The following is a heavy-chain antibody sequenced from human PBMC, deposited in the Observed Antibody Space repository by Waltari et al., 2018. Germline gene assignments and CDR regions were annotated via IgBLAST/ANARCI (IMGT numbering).Heavy chain of an antibody. J-gene: IGHJ4*02. V-gene: IGHV1-69*05. CDR1: GGTFSSYP. D-gene: IGHD6-19*01. CDR2: VIPIFGTA. CDR3: ARDEGTVAGIGY. Sequence: QVQLVQSGAEVKKPGSSVKVSCKASGGTFSSYPISWVRQAPGQGLEWMGGVIPIFGTANYAKKFQGRVTITTDESTGTAYMELSSLRSEDTAVDYCARDEGTVAGIGYWGQGTLVTVSS.